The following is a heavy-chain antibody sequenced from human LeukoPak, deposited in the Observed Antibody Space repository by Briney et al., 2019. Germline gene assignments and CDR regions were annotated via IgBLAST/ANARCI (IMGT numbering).Heavy chain of an antibody. V-gene: IGHV3-53*04. D-gene: IGHD3-3*01. Sequence: GGSLRLSCAPSLFTVSSNYMSCGRQTPGKGLEWVSVIERGGSTDYADSMMGLLTISRHNSKNTLYLQMNSLRAEDTSVYYCARWDFYYSDYWGQGTLVTVSS. CDR1: LFTVSSNY. CDR2: IERGGST. J-gene: IGHJ4*02. CDR3: ARWDFYYSDY.